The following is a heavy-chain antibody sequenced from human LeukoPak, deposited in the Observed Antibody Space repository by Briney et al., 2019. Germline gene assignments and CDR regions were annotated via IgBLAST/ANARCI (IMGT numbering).Heavy chain of an antibody. CDR1: GGSISSGGYY. D-gene: IGHD6-13*01. CDR3: ARALAEQQLVLFDY. Sequence: SQTLSLTCTVSGGSISSGGYYWSWIRQPPGKGLEWIGYIYYSGSTNYNPSLKSRVTISVDTSKNQFSLKLSSVTAADTAVYYCARALAEQQLVLFDYWGQGTLVTVSS. J-gene: IGHJ4*02. V-gene: IGHV4-61*08. CDR2: IYYSGST.